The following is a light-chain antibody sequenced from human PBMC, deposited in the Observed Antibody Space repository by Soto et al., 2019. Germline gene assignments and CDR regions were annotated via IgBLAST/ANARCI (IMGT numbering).Light chain of an antibody. V-gene: IGLV1-44*01. CDR1: SSNIGSNT. Sequence: QSVLTQPPSASGTPGQRVTFSCSGSSSNIGSNTVNWYQQLPGTAPKLLIYTNNQRPSGVPDRFSGSKSGTSASLAISGLQSEDEADYYCAAWDDNLNGPVFGGGTQLTVL. CDR2: TNN. CDR3: AAWDDNLNGPV. J-gene: IGLJ2*01.